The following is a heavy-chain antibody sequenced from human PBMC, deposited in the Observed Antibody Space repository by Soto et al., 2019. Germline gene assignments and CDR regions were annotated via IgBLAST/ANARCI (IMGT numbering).Heavy chain of an antibody. Sequence: GGSLRLSCAASGFTFSSYGMHWVRQAPGKGLEWVAVISYDGSNKYYADSVKGRFTISRDNSKNTLYLQMNSLRAEDTAVYYCAKRLYSGYDYGEGYYYYYGMDVWGQGTTVTVSS. CDR3: AKRLYSGYDYGEGYYYYYGMDV. CDR1: GFTFSSYG. J-gene: IGHJ6*02. V-gene: IGHV3-30*18. CDR2: ISYDGSNK. D-gene: IGHD5-12*01.